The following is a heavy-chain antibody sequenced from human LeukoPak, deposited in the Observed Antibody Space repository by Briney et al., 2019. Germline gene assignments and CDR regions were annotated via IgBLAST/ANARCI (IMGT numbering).Heavy chain of an antibody. CDR1: GYTFTSYY. J-gene: IGHJ6*02. Sequence: GASVKVSCKASGYTFTSYYMHWVRQAPGQGLEWMGIINPSGGSTSYAQKFQGRVTMTRDTSTSTVYMELSSLRSEDTAVYYCAREIIAAAGNVFSDYYYYYGMDVWGQGTTVTVSS. CDR2: INPSGGST. V-gene: IGHV1-46*01. D-gene: IGHD6-13*01. CDR3: AREIIAAAGNVFSDYYYYYGMDV.